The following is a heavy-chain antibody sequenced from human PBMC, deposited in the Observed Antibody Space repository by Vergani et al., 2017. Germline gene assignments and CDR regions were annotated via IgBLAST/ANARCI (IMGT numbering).Heavy chain of an antibody. CDR3: ARSSNWGSTGFDY. Sequence: QVTLKESGPALVKPTQTLTLTCTFSGVSLSTSGMRVSWIRQPPGKALEWLACIDWDDDKSYSTSLKTRLTISKDTSKNQVVLTMTNIDPVDTAPYYCARSSNWGSTGFDYWGQGTLVTVSS. CDR1: GVSLSTSGMR. D-gene: IGHD7-27*01. CDR2: IDWDDDK. J-gene: IGHJ4*02. V-gene: IGHV2-70*04.